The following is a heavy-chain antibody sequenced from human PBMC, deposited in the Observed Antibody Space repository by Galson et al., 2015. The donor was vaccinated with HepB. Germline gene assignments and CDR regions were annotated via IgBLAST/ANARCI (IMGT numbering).Heavy chain of an antibody. Sequence: SVKVSCKASGYTFTAYAIHWVRQAPGQRLEWMGWINPGNVNTEYSQKFQGRVTITRDTSASTAYMELRSLRPEDTAVYYCARDLNGRWQRISYYYDYGMDVWGQGTTVIVSS. D-gene: IGHD4-23*01. CDR3: ARDLNGRWQRISYYYDYGMDV. J-gene: IGHJ6*02. CDR1: GYTFTAYA. V-gene: IGHV1-3*01. CDR2: INPGNVNT.